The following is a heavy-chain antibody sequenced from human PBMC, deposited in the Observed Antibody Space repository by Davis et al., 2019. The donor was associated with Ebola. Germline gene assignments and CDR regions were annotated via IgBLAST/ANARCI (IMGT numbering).Heavy chain of an antibody. D-gene: IGHD1-26*01. V-gene: IGHV3-23*01. Sequence: GGSLRLSCAASGFTFSDYYMSWIRQAPGKGLEWVSAISGSGGSTYYADSVKGRFTISRDNSKNTLYLQMNSLRAEDTAVYYCARDMAEWELMWDYFDYWGQGTLVTVSS. CDR1: GFTFSDYY. CDR2: ISGSGGST. CDR3: ARDMAEWELMWDYFDY. J-gene: IGHJ4*02.